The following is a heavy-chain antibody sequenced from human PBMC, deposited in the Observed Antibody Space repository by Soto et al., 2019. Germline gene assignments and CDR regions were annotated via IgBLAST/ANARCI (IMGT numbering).Heavy chain of an antibody. CDR1: GYTFTDYY. V-gene: IGHV1-69-2*01. CDR2: VDPEDDET. Sequence: EVQLVQSGAEVKKPGATVKISCQVSGYTFTDYYMHWVHQAPGKGLEWMGLVDPEDDETIYTEKFQGRVTITADTSTDTAYMELSSLRSEDTAVYYCALGYTSSWRFDYWGQGTLVTVSS. CDR3: ALGYTSSWRFDY. J-gene: IGHJ4*02. D-gene: IGHD6-13*01.